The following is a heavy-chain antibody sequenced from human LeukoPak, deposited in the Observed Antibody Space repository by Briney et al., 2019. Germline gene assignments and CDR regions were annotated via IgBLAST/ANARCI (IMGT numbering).Heavy chain of an antibody. CDR3: ARRAGGYSHPYDY. J-gene: IGHJ4*02. CDR1: GFTVSGNY. V-gene: IGHV3-53*01. D-gene: IGHD4-23*01. Sequence: GSLRLSCAVPGFTVSGNYMSWVRQAPGKGLEWVSLIYSGGTTYYADSVKGRFTISRDNSKNTLYLQMNSLRAEDTAVYYCARRAGGYSHPYDYWGQGILVTVSS. CDR2: IYSGGTT.